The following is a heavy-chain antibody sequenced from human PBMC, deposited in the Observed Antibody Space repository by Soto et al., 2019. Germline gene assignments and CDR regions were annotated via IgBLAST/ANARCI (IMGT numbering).Heavy chain of an antibody. J-gene: IGHJ5*02. CDR3: AKIEMGWFAH. Sequence: GGSLRLSCTASGFSFFSYSISWVRQAPWKGLEWVSTISGSGGHTYYADSVKGRFVVSRDNDKNTVYLHMSSLTGEDTAVYFCAKIEMGWFAHCGQGTQVTVSS. V-gene: IGHV3-23*01. CDR1: GFSFFSYS. CDR2: ISGSGGHT. D-gene: IGHD2-8*01.